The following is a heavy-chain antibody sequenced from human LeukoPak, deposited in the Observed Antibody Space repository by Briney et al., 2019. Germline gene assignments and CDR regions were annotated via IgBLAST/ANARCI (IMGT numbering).Heavy chain of an antibody. J-gene: IGHJ3*02. CDR1: GYTITDYY. Sequence: SVKVSCKASGYTITDYYLHWVRQAPGQGLEWMGGIIPIFGTANYAQKFQGRVTITADESTSTAYMELSSLRSEDTAVYYCAREGPSGSYLVHDAFDIWGQGTMVTVSS. CDR2: IIPIFGTA. CDR3: AREGPSGSYLVHDAFDI. D-gene: IGHD1-26*01. V-gene: IGHV1-69*13.